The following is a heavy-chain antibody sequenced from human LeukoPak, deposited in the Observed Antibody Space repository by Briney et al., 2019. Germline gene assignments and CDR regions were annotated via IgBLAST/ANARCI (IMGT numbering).Heavy chain of an antibody. CDR1: GYTFTSYA. V-gene: IGHV1-3*01. CDR2: INAGNGNT. J-gene: IGHJ4*02. CDR3: ARGGAGSYYSAVDY. Sequence: ASVKVSCKASGYTFTSYAMHWVRQAPGQRLEWMGWINAGNGNTKYSQKFQGRVTITRDTSASTAYMELSSLRSEDTAVYYCARGGAGSYYSAVDYWGQGTPVTVSS. D-gene: IGHD3-10*01.